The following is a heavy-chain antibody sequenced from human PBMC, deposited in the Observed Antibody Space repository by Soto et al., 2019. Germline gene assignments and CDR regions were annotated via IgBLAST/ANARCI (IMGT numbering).Heavy chain of an antibody. CDR3: ARLGSIAADDFDY. J-gene: IGHJ4*02. D-gene: IGHD6-25*01. CDR2: IYHSGST. V-gene: IGHV4-59*08. Sequence: SETLSLTCTVSGDSLSSSYWSWIRQPPGKGLEWTGYIYHSGSTNYNPSLKSRVTISVDTSKNQFSLKLSSVTAADTAVYYCARLGSIAADDFDYWGQGTLVTVSS. CDR1: GDSLSSSY.